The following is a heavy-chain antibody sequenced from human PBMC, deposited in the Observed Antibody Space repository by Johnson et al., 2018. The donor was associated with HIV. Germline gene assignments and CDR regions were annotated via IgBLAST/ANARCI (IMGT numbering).Heavy chain of an antibody. CDR1: GFTVSSNY. Sequence: VQLVESGGGLIQPGGSLRLSCAASGFTVSSNYMSWVRQAPGKGLAWVSVIYSGGNTYYADSVKGRFTISRDNSKNTLYLQMNSLRAEDTAVYYCARDRPYYYGSGDAFDIWGQGTMVTVSS. V-gene: IGHV3-53*01. D-gene: IGHD3-10*01. CDR2: IYSGGNT. J-gene: IGHJ3*02. CDR3: ARDRPYYYGSGDAFDI.